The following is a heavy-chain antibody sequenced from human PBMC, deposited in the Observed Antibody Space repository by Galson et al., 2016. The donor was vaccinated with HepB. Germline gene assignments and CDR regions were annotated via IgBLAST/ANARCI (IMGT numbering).Heavy chain of an antibody. CDR2: IYHSGST. D-gene: IGHD3-16*01. V-gene: IGHV4-4*02. Sequence: ETLSLTCAVSGGSISSSNWWSWVRQPPGKGLEWIGEIYHSGSTNYNPSLKSRVTISVDKSKNQFSLKLSSVTTADTAVYYCARDRVMITFGGAFNWFDPWGQGTLVTVSS. CDR3: ARDRVMITFGGAFNWFDP. J-gene: IGHJ5*02. CDR1: GGSISSSNW.